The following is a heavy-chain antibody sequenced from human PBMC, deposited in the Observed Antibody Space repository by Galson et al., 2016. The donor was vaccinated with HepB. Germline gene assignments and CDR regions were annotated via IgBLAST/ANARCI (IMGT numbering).Heavy chain of an antibody. CDR2: IYSDGRT. V-gene: IGHV3-53*01. CDR1: GFTFSSFA. J-gene: IGHJ1*01. D-gene: IGHD2-15*01. Sequence: SLRLSCAASGFTFSSFAIHWVRQAPGKGLEWVSLIYSDGRTHHAESVKGRFTISRDNTKNTVYLQMNSLRVEDSAIYYCATRLGYCRGGTCFGRYWGQGSLVIVS. CDR3: ATRLGYCRGGTCFGRY.